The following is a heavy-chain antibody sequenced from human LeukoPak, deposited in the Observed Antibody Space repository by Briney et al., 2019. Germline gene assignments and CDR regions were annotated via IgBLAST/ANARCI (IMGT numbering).Heavy chain of an antibody. V-gene: IGHV3-23*01. CDR1: GFTFSSYA. Sequence: GGSLRLSCAASGFTFSSYAMSWVRQAPGKGLEWVSAISGSGGSTYYADSVKGRFTISRDNSKNTLYLQMNSLRAEDTAVYYCAKKFYDFWSGYRLLHYYYYMDVWGKGTTVTVSS. CDR3: AKKFYDFWSGYRLLHYYYYMDV. J-gene: IGHJ6*03. D-gene: IGHD3-3*01. CDR2: ISGSGGST.